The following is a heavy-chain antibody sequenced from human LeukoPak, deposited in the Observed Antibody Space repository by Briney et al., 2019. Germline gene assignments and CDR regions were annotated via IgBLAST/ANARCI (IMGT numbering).Heavy chain of an antibody. V-gene: IGHV4-34*01. CDR3: ARVRGNYYYDSSGYPRVHAFDI. CDR1: DGSFSGYY. D-gene: IGHD3-22*01. J-gene: IGHJ3*02. Sequence: SETLSLTCAVYDGSFSGYYWSWIRQPPGKGLEWIGEINHSGSTNYNPSLKSRVTISVDTSKNQFSLKLSSVTAADTAVYYCARVRGNYYYDSSGYPRVHAFDIWGQGTMVTVSS. CDR2: INHSGST.